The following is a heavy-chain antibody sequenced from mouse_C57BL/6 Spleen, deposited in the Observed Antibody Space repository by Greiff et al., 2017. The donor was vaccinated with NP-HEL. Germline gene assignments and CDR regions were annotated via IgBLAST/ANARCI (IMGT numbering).Heavy chain of an antibody. D-gene: IGHD2-4*01. Sequence: EVKLMESGGGLVQPGGSMKLSCAASGFTFSDARMDWVRQSPEKGLEWVAEIRNKANNHATYYAESVKGRFTISRDDSKSSVYLQMTSLRAEDTGIYYCTRYYDYDGPFAYWGQGTLVTVSA. CDR3: TRYYDYDGPFAY. CDR2: IRNKANNHAT. J-gene: IGHJ3*01. CDR1: GFTFSDAR. V-gene: IGHV6-6*01.